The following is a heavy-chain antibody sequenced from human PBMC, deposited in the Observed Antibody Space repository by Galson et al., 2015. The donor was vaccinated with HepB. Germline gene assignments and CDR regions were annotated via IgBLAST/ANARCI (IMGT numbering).Heavy chain of an antibody. D-gene: IGHD3-9*01. V-gene: IGHV3-23*01. J-gene: IGHJ4*02. Sequence: SLRLSCAASGFAFDNYAMTWVRQAPGKGLEWVSSITNSGSHTYYADSVRGRFTLSRDNSKNTVSLQMSSLSADDTAVYYCAKDAIRAGLHMGYFHYWGPGTLVVVSS. CDR2: ITNSGSHT. CDR1: GFAFDNYA. CDR3: AKDAIRAGLHMGYFHY.